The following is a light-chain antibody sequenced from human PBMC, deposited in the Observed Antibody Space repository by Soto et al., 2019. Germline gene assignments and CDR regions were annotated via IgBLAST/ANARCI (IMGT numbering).Light chain of an antibody. Sequence: EIVLTQSPATLSLSPGERATLSCWASQSVNRYLVWYQQKPGQAPRLLMYDASKRATGIPARFSGSGSGTEFTLTISSLQPDDFATYYCQQYNSYTWTFGQGTKVDIK. CDR1: QSVNRY. CDR3: QQYNSYTWT. CDR2: DAS. V-gene: IGKV3-11*01. J-gene: IGKJ1*01.